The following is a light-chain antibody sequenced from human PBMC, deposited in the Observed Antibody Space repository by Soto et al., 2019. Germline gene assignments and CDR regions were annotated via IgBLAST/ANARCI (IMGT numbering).Light chain of an antibody. CDR2: DAS. CDR1: QDISNY. V-gene: IGKV1-33*01. J-gene: IGKJ4*01. CDR3: QQYDNLPLT. Sequence: DIQMTQSPSSFSASVGDRVTITCQASQDISNYLNWYQQKPGKAPKLLIYDASNLETGVPSRFSGSGSGTDFTFTISSLQPEDIATYYCQQYDNLPLTFGGGTKVEIK.